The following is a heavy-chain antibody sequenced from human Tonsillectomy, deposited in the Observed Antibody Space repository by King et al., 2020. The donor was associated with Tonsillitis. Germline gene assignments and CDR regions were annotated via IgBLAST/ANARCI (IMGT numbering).Heavy chain of an antibody. CDR3: AKSQPHQLVDVDY. J-gene: IGHJ4*02. D-gene: IGHD6-13*01. Sequence: VQLVESGGGVVQPGRSLRLSCAASGFTFSTYGMHWVRQAPGKGLEWVAVMSYDGSTKYYADSVKGRFTISRDNSKNTLYLQMNSLRAEDTAVYYCAKSQPHQLVDVDYWGQGALVTVSS. V-gene: IGHV3-30*18. CDR1: GFTFSTYG. CDR2: MSYDGSTK.